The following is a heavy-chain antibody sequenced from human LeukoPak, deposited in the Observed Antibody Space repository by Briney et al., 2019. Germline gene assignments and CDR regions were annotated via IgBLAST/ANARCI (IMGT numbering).Heavy chain of an antibody. Sequence: GGSLRLSCAASGFTLSSYWTSWVRQAPGKGLEWVANIKQDESEKYYVDSVKGRFTISRDNAKNSLYLQMNSLRAEDTAVYYCAAGDTFDIWGQGTMVTVSS. V-gene: IGHV3-7*01. CDR1: GFTLSSYW. J-gene: IGHJ3*02. D-gene: IGHD7-27*01. CDR3: AAGDTFDI. CDR2: IKQDESEK.